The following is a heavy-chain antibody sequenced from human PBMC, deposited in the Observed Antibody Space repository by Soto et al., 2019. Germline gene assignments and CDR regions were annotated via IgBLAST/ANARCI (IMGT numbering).Heavy chain of an antibody. CDR1: GFTFSSYS. J-gene: IGHJ6*02. Sequence: GGSLRLSCAASGFTFSSYSMNWVRQAPGKGLEWVSYISSSSSTIYYADSVKGRFTISRDNAKNSLYLQMNSLRDEDTAVYYCARVGEYCSSTSCHYYYYYGMDVWGQGTTVTVSS. CDR3: ARVGEYCSSTSCHYYYYYGMDV. D-gene: IGHD2-2*01. CDR2: ISSSSSTI. V-gene: IGHV3-48*02.